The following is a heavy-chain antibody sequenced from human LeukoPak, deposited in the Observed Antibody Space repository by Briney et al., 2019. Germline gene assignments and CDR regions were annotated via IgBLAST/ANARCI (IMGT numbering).Heavy chain of an antibody. CDR3: AREGRGERNWFDP. V-gene: IGHV4-34*01. Sequence: TPSETLSLTCAVYGGSFSGYYWSWIRQPPGKGLEWIGEINHSGSTNYNPSLKSRVTISVDTSKNQFSLKLSSVTAADTAVYYCAREGRGERNWFDPWGQGTLVTVSS. D-gene: IGHD3-10*01. J-gene: IGHJ5*02. CDR2: INHSGST. CDR1: GGSFSGYY.